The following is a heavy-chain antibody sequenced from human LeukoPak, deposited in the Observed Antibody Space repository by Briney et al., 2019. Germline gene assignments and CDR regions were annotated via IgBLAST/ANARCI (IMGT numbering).Heavy chain of an antibody. CDR1: GGSFSGYY. D-gene: IGHD4-17*01. Sequence: SETLSLTCAVYGGSFSGYYWSSIRQPPGKGLEWIGEIKHSGSTNYNPSLKSRVTISVDTSKNQFSLKLSSVTAADTAVYYCARGKLTVTRTSPRAYSYYGMDVWGQGTTVTVSS. J-gene: IGHJ6*02. CDR2: IKHSGST. CDR3: ARGKLTVTRTSPRAYSYYGMDV. V-gene: IGHV4-34*01.